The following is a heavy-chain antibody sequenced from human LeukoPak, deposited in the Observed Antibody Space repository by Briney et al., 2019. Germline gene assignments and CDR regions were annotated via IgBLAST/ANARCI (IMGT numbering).Heavy chain of an antibody. CDR1: GGSISSYY. Sequence: PSETLSLTCTVSGGSISSYYWSWIRQPPGKGLEWIGYIYYSGSTNYNPSLKSRVTISVDTSKNQFSLQLSSVTAADTAVYYCARGHIVVVPAAPDYYYYGMDVWGQGTRSPSP. CDR2: IYYSGST. D-gene: IGHD2-2*01. V-gene: IGHV4-59*01. J-gene: IGHJ6*02. CDR3: ARGHIVVVPAAPDYYYYGMDV.